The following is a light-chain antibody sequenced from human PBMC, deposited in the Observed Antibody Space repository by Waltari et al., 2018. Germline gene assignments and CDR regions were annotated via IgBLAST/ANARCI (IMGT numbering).Light chain of an antibody. CDR1: SSDVGAYNY. CDR3: SSYTSTSTLGI. J-gene: IGLJ2*01. V-gene: IGLV2-14*03. CDR2: DVT. Sequence: QSALTQPRSVSGSPGQSVIISCTGTSSDVGAYNYVSWYQQHPGKAPTLMIYDVTNRPSWVSDRFPGSKSGNTAALTISGLQAEDEADYYCSSYTSTSTLGIFGGGTKLTVL.